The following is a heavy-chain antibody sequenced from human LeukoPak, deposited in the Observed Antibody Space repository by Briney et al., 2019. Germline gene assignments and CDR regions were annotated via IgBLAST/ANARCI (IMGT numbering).Heavy chain of an antibody. CDR3: AKDHASERYFDWLLVPPYY. Sequence: GGSLRLSCAASGFTFSSYGMHWVRQAPGKGLEWVAFIRYDGSNKYYADSVKGRFTISRDNSKNTLYLQMNSLRAEDTAVYYCAKDHASERYFDWLLVPPYYWGQGTLVTVSS. CDR1: GFTFSSYG. D-gene: IGHD3-9*01. J-gene: IGHJ4*02. CDR2: IRYDGSNK. V-gene: IGHV3-30*02.